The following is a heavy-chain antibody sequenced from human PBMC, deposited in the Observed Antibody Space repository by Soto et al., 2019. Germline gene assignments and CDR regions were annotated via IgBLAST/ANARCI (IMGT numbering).Heavy chain of an antibody. D-gene: IGHD1-20*01. J-gene: IGHJ6*03. CDR3: AKDDLLTGTMGYYYYYMDV. V-gene: IGHV3-23*01. CDR2: ISGSGGST. CDR1: GFTFSSYA. Sequence: GGSLRLSCAASGFTFSSYAMSWVRQAPGKGLEWVSAISGSGGSTYYADSVKGRFTISRDNSKNTLYLQMNSLRAEDTAVYYCAKDDLLTGTMGYYYYYMDVWGKGTTVTVSS.